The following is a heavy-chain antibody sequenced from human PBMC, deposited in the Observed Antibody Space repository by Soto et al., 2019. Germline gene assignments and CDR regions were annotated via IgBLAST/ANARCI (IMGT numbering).Heavy chain of an antibody. CDR3: AKALYSSTYPHGMDV. D-gene: IGHD6-19*01. J-gene: IGHJ6*02. CDR1: GFSFGSYS. Sequence: GSLRLSCAASGFSFGSYSMTWVRQAPGKGLEWVSVIGGDAVTTYYADSVKGRFTVSRDNSKNTVHLQMNSLRAEDTAVYYCAKALYSSTYPHGMDVWGQGTTVTVSS. CDR2: IGGDAVTT. V-gene: IGHV3-23*01.